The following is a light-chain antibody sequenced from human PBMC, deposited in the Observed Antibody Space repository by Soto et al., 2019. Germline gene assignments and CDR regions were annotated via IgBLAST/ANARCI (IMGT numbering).Light chain of an antibody. CDR3: QQYGSSPRT. Sequence: EIVLTQSPGTLSMSPGERATLSCRASQSVSSSYLAWYQQKPGQAPRLLIYGASSRATGIPDRFSGSGSGTDFTLTIISLEPEDFAVYYCQQYGSSPRTCGQGTKVDIK. J-gene: IGKJ1*01. CDR2: GAS. V-gene: IGKV3-20*01. CDR1: QSVSSSY.